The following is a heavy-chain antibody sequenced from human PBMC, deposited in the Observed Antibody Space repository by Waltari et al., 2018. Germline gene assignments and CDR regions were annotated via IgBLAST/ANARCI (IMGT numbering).Heavy chain of an antibody. J-gene: IGHJ4*02. CDR2: IYTSGST. V-gene: IGHV4-4*07. Sequence: QVQLQESGPGLVKPSETLSLTCTVSGGSISSHYWSWIRQPAGKGLEWIGRIYTSGSTNYNPSLKSRVTMSVDTSKNQFSLKLSSVTAADTAVYYCARDHIPRGTWYFDYWGQGTLVTVSS. CDR1: GGSISSHY. CDR3: ARDHIPRGTWYFDY. D-gene: IGHD2-2*02.